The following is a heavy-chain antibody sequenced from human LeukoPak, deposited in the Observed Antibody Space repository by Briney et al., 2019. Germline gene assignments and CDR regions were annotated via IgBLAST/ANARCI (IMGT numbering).Heavy chain of an antibody. CDR3: ARQMTTLTMGRTFDG. CDR2: VYNSGSDT. V-gene: IGHV4-59*01. D-gene: IGHD4-17*01. CDR1: GGSFNGYY. J-gene: IGHJ3*01. Sequence: PSETLSLTCIVSGGSFNGYYWRWIRQPPGKGLEWIGLVYNSGSDTDYNPSLKGRVSMSADTSKNQFSLNLSSVTAADTAVYYCARQMTTLTMGRTFDGWGQGTMVSDSS.